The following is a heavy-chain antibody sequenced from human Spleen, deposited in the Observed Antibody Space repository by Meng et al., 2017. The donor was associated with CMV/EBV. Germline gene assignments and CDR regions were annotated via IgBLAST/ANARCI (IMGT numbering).Heavy chain of an antibody. CDR1: GFTFSSYA. Sequence: GRSLKISCAASGFTFSSYAMSWVRQAPGKGLEWVSVIYSGGSSTYYADSVKGRFTISRDNAKNTLYLQMNSLRAEDTAVYYCARDLGFGESYWGQGTLVTVSS. V-gene: IGHV3-23*03. J-gene: IGHJ4*02. CDR2: IYSGGSST. CDR3: ARDLGFGESY. D-gene: IGHD3-10*01.